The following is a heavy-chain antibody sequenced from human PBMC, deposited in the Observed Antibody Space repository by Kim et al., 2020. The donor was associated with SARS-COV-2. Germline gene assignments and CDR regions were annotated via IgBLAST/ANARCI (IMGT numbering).Heavy chain of an antibody. V-gene: IGHV4-31*02. CDR3: AKVERDIVPSFDD. Sequence: YTPSLKSRLTISVDTSKNQFSLNLHSVTAADTAVYYCAKVERDIVPSFDDWGQGTLVTVSS. D-gene: IGHD2-15*01. J-gene: IGHJ4*02.